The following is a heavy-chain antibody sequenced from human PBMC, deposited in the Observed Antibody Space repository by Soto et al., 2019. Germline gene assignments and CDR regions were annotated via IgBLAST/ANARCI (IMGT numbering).Heavy chain of an antibody. J-gene: IGHJ4*02. CDR1: GFSFNVAW. D-gene: IGHD1-1*01. V-gene: IGHV3-15*01. Sequence: EVQLVESGGGLVEPGGSLRLSCAASGFSFNVAWLSWVRQAPGKGLEWVGRVKSKTSGGTVDYGAPVKGRFTISREDSIHNLQLQMNSLQAEDTAVYYCVADVAEVGRGALGYWGQGTLVTVSS. CDR3: VADVAEVGRGALGY. CDR2: VKSKTSGGTV.